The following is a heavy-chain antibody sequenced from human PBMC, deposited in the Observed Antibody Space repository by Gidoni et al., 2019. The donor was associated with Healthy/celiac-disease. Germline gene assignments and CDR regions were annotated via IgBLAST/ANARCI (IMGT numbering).Heavy chain of an antibody. CDR1: GFTLGSYG. Sequence: QVLLVASGGGVGQPGRSLRVSCAASGFTLGSYGMPWVRQAPGKGLGWVAVIWYDGSNKDYADSVKGRFTIARDNSKNTLYLQMTSLRAEDTAVYYCARGAPLTYYYDSSGYRYYGMDVWGQGTTVTVSS. CDR3: ARGAPLTYYYDSSGYRYYGMDV. CDR2: IWYDGSNK. V-gene: IGHV3-33*01. D-gene: IGHD3-22*01. J-gene: IGHJ6*02.